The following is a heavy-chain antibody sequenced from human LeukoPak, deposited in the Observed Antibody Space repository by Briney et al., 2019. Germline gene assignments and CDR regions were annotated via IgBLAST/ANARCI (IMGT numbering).Heavy chain of an antibody. V-gene: IGHV4-30-4*01. Sequence: SETLSLTCTVSGGSISSGDYYWSWIRQPPGKGLEWIGYIYYSGSTYYNPSLKSRVTISVDTSKNQFSLKLSSVTAADTAVYYCARLDSYGYSQYFDYWGQGTLVTVSS. CDR2: IYYSGST. CDR3: ARLDSYGYSQYFDY. J-gene: IGHJ4*02. CDR1: GGSISSGDYY. D-gene: IGHD5-18*01.